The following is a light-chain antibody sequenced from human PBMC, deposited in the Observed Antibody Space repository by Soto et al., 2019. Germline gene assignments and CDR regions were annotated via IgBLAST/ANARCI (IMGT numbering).Light chain of an antibody. CDR1: QSISTW. CDR3: QQSYSTLSLT. Sequence: DIQMTQSPSTLSASVGDRVTITCRASQSISTWLARYQQKPGTAPKLLIYKASTLESGVPSRFSGSGSGTDFTLTISSLQPEDFATYYCQQSYSTLSLTFGGGTKVDIK. J-gene: IGKJ4*01. CDR2: KAS. V-gene: IGKV1-5*03.